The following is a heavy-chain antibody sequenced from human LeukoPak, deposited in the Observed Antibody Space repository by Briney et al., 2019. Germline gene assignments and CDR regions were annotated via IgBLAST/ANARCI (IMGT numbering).Heavy chain of an antibody. CDR2: INPNTGGA. J-gene: IGHJ4*02. Sequence: ASVKVSCKASGYTFADYFIHWVRQAPGQGLEWMGRINPNTGGAEYAPKFQGWVTMTRDTSISTAYVKVNRLISDDTAVYYCARDLTSTSHWEFDYWGQGTLVIVSS. CDR3: ARDLTSTSHWEFDY. D-gene: IGHD1-26*01. V-gene: IGHV1-2*04. CDR1: GYTFADYF.